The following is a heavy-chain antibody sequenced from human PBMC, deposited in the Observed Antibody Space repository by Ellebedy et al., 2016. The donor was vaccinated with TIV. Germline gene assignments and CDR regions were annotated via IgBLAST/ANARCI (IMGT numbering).Heavy chain of an antibody. CDR3: ARASQDDAFDI. V-gene: IGHV3-33*08. J-gene: IGHJ3*02. Sequence: GESLKISCAASGFTSSSYGMHWVRQAPGKGLEWVAVIWYDGSNKYYADSVKGRFTISRDNSKNTLYLQMNSLRAEDTAVYYCARASQDDAFDIWGQGTMVTVSS. CDR1: GFTSSSYG. CDR2: IWYDGSNK.